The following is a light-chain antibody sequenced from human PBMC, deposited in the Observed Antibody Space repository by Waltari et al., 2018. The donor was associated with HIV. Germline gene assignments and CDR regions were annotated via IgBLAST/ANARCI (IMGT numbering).Light chain of an antibody. CDR1: SSNIGAGYD. CDR3: QSYDSSLSGSDV. V-gene: IGLV1-40*01. CDR2: NNS. Sequence: QSVLTQPPSVSGAPGQRVTIPCTGSSSNIGAGYDVTWYQQLPGTAPKLLIYNNSNRPSGVPDRFSGSKSGTSASLAITGLQAEDEADYYCQSYDSSLSGSDVFGTGTKVTVL. J-gene: IGLJ1*01.